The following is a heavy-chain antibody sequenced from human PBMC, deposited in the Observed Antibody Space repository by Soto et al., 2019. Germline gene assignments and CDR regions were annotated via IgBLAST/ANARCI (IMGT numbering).Heavy chain of an antibody. J-gene: IGHJ5*02. CDR2: INHSGST. D-gene: IGHD1-7*01. Sequence: LSLTCAVYGGSFSGYYWSWIRQPPGKGLEWIGEINHSGSTNYNPSLKSRVTISVDTSKNQFSLKLSSVTAADTAVYYCARGYNNWNYFGWFDPWGQGTLVTVSS. V-gene: IGHV4-34*01. CDR3: ARGYNNWNYFGWFDP. CDR1: GGSFSGYY.